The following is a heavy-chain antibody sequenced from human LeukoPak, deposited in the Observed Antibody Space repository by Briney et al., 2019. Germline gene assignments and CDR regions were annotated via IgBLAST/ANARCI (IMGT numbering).Heavy chain of an antibody. D-gene: IGHD3-10*01. J-gene: IGHJ6*02. CDR2: ISGSGGST. V-gene: IGHV3-23*01. Sequence: GGSLRLSCAASGFTFSSYAMSWVRQAPGKGLEWVSAISGSGGSTYYADSVKGRFTISRDNSKNTLYLQTNSLRAEDAAVYYCAREAIITMVRGDPGMDVWGQGTTVTVSS. CDR3: AREAIITMVRGDPGMDV. CDR1: GFTFSSYA.